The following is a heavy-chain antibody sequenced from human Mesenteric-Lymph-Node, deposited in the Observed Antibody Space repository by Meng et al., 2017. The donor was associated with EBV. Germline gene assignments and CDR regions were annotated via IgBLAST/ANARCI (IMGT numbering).Heavy chain of an antibody. Sequence: QGQPQESGPGLVKPSGPLASLCTVSGGSVSSSNFYWSWIRQPPGKRLEWIGNIYLSGTSNYHHYLKSRVAISLDTSKNQFSLNLSALTAADTAMYYCARVNCRSIVCPVHSWGQGTLVTVSS. D-gene: IGHD2-2*01. CDR1: GGSVSSSNFY. J-gene: IGHJ4*02. CDR2: IYLSGTS. CDR3: ARVNCRSIVCPVHS. V-gene: IGHV4-61*01.